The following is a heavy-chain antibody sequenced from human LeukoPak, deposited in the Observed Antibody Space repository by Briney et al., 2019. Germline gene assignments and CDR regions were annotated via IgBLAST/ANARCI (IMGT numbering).Heavy chain of an antibody. CDR1: GYTFTGYY. Sequence: ASVKVSCKASGYTFTGYYMHWVRQAPGQGLEWMGRINPNSGGTNYAQKYQGRVTMTRDTSISTAYMELSRLRSDDTAVYYCARDDDCSGGSCYSYGMDVWGQGTTATVSS. D-gene: IGHD2-15*01. CDR2: INPNSGGT. CDR3: ARDDDCSGGSCYSYGMDV. V-gene: IGHV1-2*06. J-gene: IGHJ6*02.